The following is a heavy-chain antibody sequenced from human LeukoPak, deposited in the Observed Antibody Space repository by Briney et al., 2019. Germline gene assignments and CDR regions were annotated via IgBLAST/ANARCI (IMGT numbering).Heavy chain of an antibody. CDR3: ANSPSTPYSSYYMDV. D-gene: IGHD2/OR15-2a*01. J-gene: IGHJ6*03. Sequence: GGSLRLSCDMSGFIFSTYGIHWVRQAPGKGLEWVTFIRYDGSNKYYADSVKGRFTISRDNSNKMVYLQMNSLRAEDTAVYYCANSPSTPYSSYYMDVWGKGTTVTVSS. CDR1: GFIFSTYG. CDR2: IRYDGSNK. V-gene: IGHV3-30*02.